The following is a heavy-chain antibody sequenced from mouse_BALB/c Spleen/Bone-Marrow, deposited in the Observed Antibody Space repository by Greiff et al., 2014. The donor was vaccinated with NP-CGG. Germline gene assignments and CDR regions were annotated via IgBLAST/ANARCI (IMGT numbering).Heavy chain of an antibody. CDR3: AHDGLLPGMDY. Sequence: VQLQQSGAELVKPGASVKLSFKASGYTFTSYDINWVRQRPEQGLEWIGWIFPGDNSTKYNEKFKGKATLTTDNSSSTAYMQLSRLTSEDSAVYYCAHDGLLPGMDYWGQGTSVTVSS. D-gene: IGHD2-3*01. CDR2: IFPGDNST. CDR1: GYTFTSYD. J-gene: IGHJ4*01. V-gene: IGHV1-85*01.